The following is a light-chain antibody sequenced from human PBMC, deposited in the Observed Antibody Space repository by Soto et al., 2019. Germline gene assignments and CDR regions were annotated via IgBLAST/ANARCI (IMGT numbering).Light chain of an antibody. CDR2: DAS. V-gene: IGKV1-12*01. Sequence: DIQMTQSPSSVSASVGDRVTITCRASQRIGKWLAWYQQKPGKAPKLLIYDASSLQTGVPSRFSGSGSGTDFTLTISILQPEDFATYYCQQGSSFPWTFGQVTRVEIK. J-gene: IGKJ1*01. CDR1: QRIGKW. CDR3: QQGSSFPWT.